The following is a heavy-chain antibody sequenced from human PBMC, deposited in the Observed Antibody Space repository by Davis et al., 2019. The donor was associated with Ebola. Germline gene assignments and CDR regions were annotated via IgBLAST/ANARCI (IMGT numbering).Heavy chain of an antibody. D-gene: IGHD6-13*01. CDR2: ISSNGGST. Sequence: GESLKISCAASGFTFSDYYMSWIRQAPGKGLEYVSAISSNGGSTYYADSVKGRFTISRDNSKNTLYLQMSSLRAEDTAVYYCTSRASSTVDYWGQGTMVTVSS. V-gene: IGHV3-64D*08. CDR1: GFTFSDYY. CDR3: TSRASSTVDY. J-gene: IGHJ4*02.